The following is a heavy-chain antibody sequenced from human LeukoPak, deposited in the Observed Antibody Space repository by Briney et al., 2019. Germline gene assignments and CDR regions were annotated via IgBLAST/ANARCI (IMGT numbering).Heavy chain of an antibody. Sequence: ASVKVSCKASGYTFTGYYMHWVRQAPGRGLEWMGWINPNSGGTNYAQKFQGRVTMTRDTSISTAYMELSRLRSDDTAVYYCARVDTAMVAGGGDYWGQGTLVTVSS. CDR2: INPNSGGT. CDR1: GYTFTGYY. J-gene: IGHJ4*02. CDR3: ARVDTAMVAGGGDY. D-gene: IGHD5-18*01. V-gene: IGHV1-2*02.